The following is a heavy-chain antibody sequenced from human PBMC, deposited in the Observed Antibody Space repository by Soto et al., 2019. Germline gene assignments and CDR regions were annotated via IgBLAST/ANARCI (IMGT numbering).Heavy chain of an antibody. J-gene: IGHJ6*02. V-gene: IGHV3-7*02. D-gene: IGHD3-10*01. CDR1: GFTFSSYW. CDR3: ARGITMVRENREYYYYGMDV. CDR2: IKQDGSEK. Sequence: GGSLRLSCAASGFTFSSYWMSWVRQAPGKGLEWVANIKQDGSEKYYVDSVKGRFTISRDNAKNSLYLQMNSLRAEDTAVYYCARGITMVRENREYYYYGMDVWGQGTTVTVSS.